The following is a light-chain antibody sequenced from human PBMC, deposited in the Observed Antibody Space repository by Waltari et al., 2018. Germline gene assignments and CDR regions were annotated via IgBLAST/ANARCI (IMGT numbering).Light chain of an antibody. J-gene: IGKJ1*01. V-gene: IGKV3-20*01. CDR3: QKYASLPAT. Sequence: EVVLTQSPGTLSLSPGEGATLPCRASQSFSRSLAWYQQNPGQAPRLLIYDTSRRATDIPDRFSGSGSGTDFSLTISRLEPEDFAMYYCQKYASLPATFGQGTKVEIK. CDR2: DTS. CDR1: QSFSRS.